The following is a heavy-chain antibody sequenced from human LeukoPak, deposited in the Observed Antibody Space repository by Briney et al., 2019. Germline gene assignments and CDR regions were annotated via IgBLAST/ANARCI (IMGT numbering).Heavy chain of an antibody. D-gene: IGHD3-10*01. Sequence: ASVKVSCKASGYTFTSYGISWVRQAPGQGLEWMGWISAYNGNTNYAQKLQGRVTMTTDTSTSTAYMELRSLRSDDTAVYYCARDPMVRGFRSNKWFDPWSQGTLVTVSS. CDR1: GYTFTSYG. CDR3: ARDPMVRGFRSNKWFDP. J-gene: IGHJ5*02. V-gene: IGHV1-18*01. CDR2: ISAYNGNT.